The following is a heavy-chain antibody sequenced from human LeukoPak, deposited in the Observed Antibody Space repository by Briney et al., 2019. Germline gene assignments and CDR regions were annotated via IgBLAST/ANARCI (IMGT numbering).Heavy chain of an antibody. CDR1: GFTFSSDS. J-gene: IGHJ6*03. V-gene: IGHV3-21*01. CDR2: MSSSSSYI. Sequence: GGSLRLSCAASGFTFSSDSMNWVRQAPGEGLEWVASMSSSSSYIYYADSVKGRFTISRDNAKNSLYLQINRLRAEDTAVYHCARVGSGSSSYGYYYMDVWGKGTTVTVSS. D-gene: IGHD6-6*01. CDR3: ARVGSGSSSYGYYYMDV.